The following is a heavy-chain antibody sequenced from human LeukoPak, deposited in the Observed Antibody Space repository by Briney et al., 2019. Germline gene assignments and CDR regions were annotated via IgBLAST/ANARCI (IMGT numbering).Heavy chain of an antibody. CDR3: ARDAPTWELLRSVWFDP. CDR2: TSAYNVNT. CDR1: GYTFTSYG. V-gene: IGHV1-18*01. J-gene: IGHJ5*02. D-gene: IGHD1-26*01. Sequence: ASVKVSCKASGYTFTSYGISWVRQAPGQGLEWMGWTSAYNVNTNYAQKLQGRVTMTTDTSTSTAYMELRSLRSDDTAVYYCARDAPTWELLRSVWFDPWGQGTLVTVSS.